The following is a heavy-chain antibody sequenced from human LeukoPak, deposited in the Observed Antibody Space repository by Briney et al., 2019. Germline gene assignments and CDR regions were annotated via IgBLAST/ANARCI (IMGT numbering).Heavy chain of an antibody. CDR1: GFTFSSYS. Sequence: PGGSLRLSRAASGFTFSSYSIKWVRHAPGKGLEWVSYISGSGGTIYYSDSVKGRFTISRDNAKNSLYLQMNSLRDEDTAVYYCARDLSGPRVYFDYWGQGTLVTVSS. CDR3: ARDLSGPRVYFDY. V-gene: IGHV3-48*02. J-gene: IGHJ4*02. CDR2: ISGSGGTI. D-gene: IGHD1-26*01.